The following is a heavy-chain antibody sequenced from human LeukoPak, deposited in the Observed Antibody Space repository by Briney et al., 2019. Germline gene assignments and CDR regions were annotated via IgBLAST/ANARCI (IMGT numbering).Heavy chain of an antibody. Sequence: GASVKVSCKASGYTFTSYGISWVRQAPGQGLEWMGWISSYNGNTNYAQKLQGRVTTTTDTSTSTAYMELRSLRSDDTAVYYCARPTMVRGVIAYNWFDPWGQGTLVTVSS. CDR3: ARPTMVRGVIAYNWFDP. D-gene: IGHD3-10*01. V-gene: IGHV1-18*01. J-gene: IGHJ5*02. CDR2: ISSYNGNT. CDR1: GYTFTSYG.